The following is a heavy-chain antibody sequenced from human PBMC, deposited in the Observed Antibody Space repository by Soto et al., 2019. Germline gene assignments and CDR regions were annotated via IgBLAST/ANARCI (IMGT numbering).Heavy chain of an antibody. CDR1: GYTFTSYY. Sequence: QVQLVQSGAEVKKPGASVKVSCKASGYTFTSYYMHWVRQAPGQGLEWMGIINPSGGSTSYAQKVQGRVTMTRDTSTSTVYMELSSLRSEDTAVYYCAREPTTVVSDLYYYYGMDVWGQGTTVTVSS. CDR2: INPSGGST. J-gene: IGHJ6*02. V-gene: IGHV1-46*01. D-gene: IGHD4-17*01. CDR3: AREPTTVVSDLYYYYGMDV.